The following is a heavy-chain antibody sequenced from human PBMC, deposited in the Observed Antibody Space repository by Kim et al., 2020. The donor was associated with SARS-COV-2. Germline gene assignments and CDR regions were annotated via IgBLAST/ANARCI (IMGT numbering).Heavy chain of an antibody. CDR2: IYENGENI. V-gene: IGHV3-9*01. CDR3: AKRRGGVGDGGSYD. J-gene: IGHJ3*01. D-gene: IGHD3-10*01. CDR1: GFNFGGYV. Sequence: GGSLRLSCAASGFNFGGYVMYWVRQAPGKGLEWVSGIYENGENIVSVESVRGRFTVSRDNAKNFLYLHMHSLRDDDTALYYCAKRRGGVGDGGSYDWGQG.